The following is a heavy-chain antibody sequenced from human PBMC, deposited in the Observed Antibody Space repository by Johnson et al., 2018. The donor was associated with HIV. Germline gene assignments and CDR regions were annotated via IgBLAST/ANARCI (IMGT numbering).Heavy chain of an antibody. V-gene: IGHV3-11*04. J-gene: IGHJ3*02. Sequence: QVQLVESGGGLAQPGGSLRLSCAASGLNVSGHYMSWVRQSPGKGLEWVSYISSSGSTIYYADSVKGRFTISRDNAKNSLYLQMNSLRAEDTAVYYCVWYCSGGCSSAFDIWGQGTMVTVSS. D-gene: IGHD2-15*01. CDR1: GLNVSGHY. CDR3: VWYCSGGCSSAFDI. CDR2: ISSSGSTI.